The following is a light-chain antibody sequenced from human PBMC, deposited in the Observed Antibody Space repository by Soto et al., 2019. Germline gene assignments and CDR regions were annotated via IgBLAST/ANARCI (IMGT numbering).Light chain of an antibody. CDR2: DVS. V-gene: IGLV2-14*01. CDR3: CSYSTDTTLYV. J-gene: IGLJ1*01. CDR1: NSDVGDYNL. Sequence: QSALTQPASVSGSPGQSITISCSGTNSDVGDYNLVSWYQQRPGEAPKLVIFDVSNRPSGVSDRFSGSKSGNTASLTISGLQAEDEGDYFCCSYSTDTTLYVFGSGTKGTVL.